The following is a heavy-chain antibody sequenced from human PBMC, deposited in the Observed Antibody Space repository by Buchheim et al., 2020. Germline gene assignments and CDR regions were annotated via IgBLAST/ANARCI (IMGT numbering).Heavy chain of an antibody. J-gene: IGHJ4*02. D-gene: IGHD2-2*02. CDR3: AKDVSYCSSTSCYTGFDY. V-gene: IGHV3-33*06. CDR2: IWYDGSNK. CDR1: GFTFSSYG. Sequence: QVQLVESGGGVVQPGRSLRLSCAASGFTFSSYGMHWVRQAPGKGLEWAAVIWYDGSNKYYADSVKGRFTISRDNSKNTLYLQMNSLRAEDTAVYYCAKDVSYCSSTSCYTGFDYWGQGTL.